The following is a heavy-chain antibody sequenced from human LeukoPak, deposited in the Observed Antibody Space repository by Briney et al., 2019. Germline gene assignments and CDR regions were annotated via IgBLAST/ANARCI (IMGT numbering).Heavy chain of an antibody. V-gene: IGHV1-2*02. CDR3: ARVQGGGYFYGLDV. CDR2: INPNSGGT. D-gene: IGHD3-16*01. J-gene: IGHJ6*02. CDR1: GYTFTGYY. Sequence: ASVKVSCKASGYTFTGYYMHWVRQAPGQGLEWMGWINPNSGGTDSAQKFQGRVTLTRDTSISTAYMEMSRLRSDDTAVYYCARVQGGGYFYGLDVWGQGTTVTVSS.